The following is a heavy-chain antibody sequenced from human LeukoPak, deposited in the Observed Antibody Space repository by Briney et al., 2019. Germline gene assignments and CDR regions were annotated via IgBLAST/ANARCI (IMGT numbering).Heavy chain of an antibody. CDR2: IYYSGST. D-gene: IGHD3-3*01. Sequence: SETLSLTCTVSGGSISSYYWSWIRQPPGKGLEWIGYIYYSGSTNYNPSLKSRVTISVDTSKNQFSLKLSSVTAADTAVYYCAIADYDFWICYSAFDYWGQGTLVTVSS. J-gene: IGHJ4*02. CDR3: AIADYDFWICYSAFDY. CDR1: GGSISSYY. V-gene: IGHV4-59*01.